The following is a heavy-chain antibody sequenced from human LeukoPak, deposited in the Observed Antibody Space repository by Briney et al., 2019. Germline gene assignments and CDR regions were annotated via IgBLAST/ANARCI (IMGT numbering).Heavy chain of an antibody. CDR2: IRYDGSNK. J-gene: IGHJ4*02. V-gene: IGHV3-30*02. CDR3: ARAPYDSSGYYRPYYFDY. Sequence: PGGSLRLSCAASGFTFSSYGMHWVRQAPGKGLEWVAFIRYDGSNKYYADSVKGRFTISRDNSKNTLYLQMNSLRAEDTAVYYCARAPYDSSGYYRPYYFDYWGQGTLVTVSS. CDR1: GFTFSSYG. D-gene: IGHD3-22*01.